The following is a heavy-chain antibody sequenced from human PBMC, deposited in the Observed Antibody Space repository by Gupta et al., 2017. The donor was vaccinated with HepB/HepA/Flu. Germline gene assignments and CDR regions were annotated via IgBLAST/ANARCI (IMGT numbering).Heavy chain of an antibody. J-gene: IGHJ4*02. V-gene: IGHV4-4*02. Sequence: QVQLQESGPGLVKPSGTLSLTCAVSGSSISSSNWWTWVRQPPGKGLEWIGEINHSGSTTYNPSLKSRVTMSLDTSSNQLSLKVTSVTAADTAVYYCSTSWPLDYWGQGTLVTVSS. CDR1: GSSISSSNW. CDR2: INHSGST. CDR3: STSWPLDY.